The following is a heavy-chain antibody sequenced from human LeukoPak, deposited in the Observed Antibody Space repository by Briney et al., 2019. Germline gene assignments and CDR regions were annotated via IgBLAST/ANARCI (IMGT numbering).Heavy chain of an antibody. Sequence: PSETLSLTCSVSGDSINSGDYYWGWIRQPPGKGLEWIGSVYYIGNRYYNPSLRSRVTISVDTSKNQFSLKLSSVTAADTAVYYCARARLVPAANPASFWSNYYYYYMDVWGKGTTVTVSS. CDR3: ARARLVPAANPASFWSNYYYYYMDV. D-gene: IGHD2-2*01. J-gene: IGHJ6*03. CDR1: GDSINSGDYY. CDR2: VYYIGNR. V-gene: IGHV4-39*07.